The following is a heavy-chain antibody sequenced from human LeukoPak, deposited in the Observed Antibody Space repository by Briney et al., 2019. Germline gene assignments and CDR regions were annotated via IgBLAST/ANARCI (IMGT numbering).Heavy chain of an antibody. CDR2: IIPIFGTA. CDR3: ARSPIGLGFFDY. CDR1: GYTLTELS. Sequence: SVKVSCKVSGYTLTELSMHWVRQAPGQGLEWMGGIIPIFGTANYAQKFQGRVTITADESTSTAYMELSSLRSDDTAVYYCARSPIGLGFFDYWGQGTLVTVSS. J-gene: IGHJ4*02. V-gene: IGHV1-69*13. D-gene: IGHD7-27*01.